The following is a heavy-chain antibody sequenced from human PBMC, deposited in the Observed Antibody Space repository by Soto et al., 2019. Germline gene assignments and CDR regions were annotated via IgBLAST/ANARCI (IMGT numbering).Heavy chain of an antibody. J-gene: IGHJ3*02. CDR2: IYYSGST. D-gene: IGHD3-16*02. V-gene: IGHV4-39*01. CDR3: ARASIMITFGGVIVTHAFDI. Sequence: QLQLQESGPGLVKPSETLSLTCTVSGGSISSSSYYWGWIRQPPGKGLEWIGSIYYSGSTYYNPSLKSRVTISVDTPKNQFSLKLSSVTAADTAVYYCARASIMITFGGVIVTHAFDIWGQGTMVTVSS. CDR1: GGSISSSSYY.